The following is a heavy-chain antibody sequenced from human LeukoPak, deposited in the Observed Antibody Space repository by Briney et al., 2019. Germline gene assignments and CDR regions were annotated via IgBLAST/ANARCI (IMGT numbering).Heavy chain of an antibody. CDR1: GFTFSSYW. Sequence: GGSLRLSCAASGFTFSSYWMHWVRQAPGKGLVWVSRINSDGSSTSYADSVKGRFTISRDNAKNTLYLQMNSLRAEDTAVYYCARDGPSYYYDGSGYYTWGQGTLVTVSS. CDR3: ARDGPSYYYDGSGYYT. V-gene: IGHV3-74*01. CDR2: INSDGSST. D-gene: IGHD3-22*01. J-gene: IGHJ5*02.